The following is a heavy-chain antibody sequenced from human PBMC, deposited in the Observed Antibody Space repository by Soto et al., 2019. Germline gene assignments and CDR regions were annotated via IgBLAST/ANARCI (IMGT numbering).Heavy chain of an antibody. V-gene: IGHV3-33*01. J-gene: IGHJ6*03. CDR1: GFTFSSYG. CDR3: ARGAGLSQYNYYINV. D-gene: IGHD6-19*01. CDR2: ISFDGSNR. Sequence: QVQFVESGGGVVQPGRSLRLSCAASGFTFSSYGMHWVRQAPGKGLEWVAIISFDGSNRYYADSVKGRFTISRDSSKNTLYLQVNSLRAEDTAVYYCARGAGLSQYNYYINVWGKGTTVTVSS.